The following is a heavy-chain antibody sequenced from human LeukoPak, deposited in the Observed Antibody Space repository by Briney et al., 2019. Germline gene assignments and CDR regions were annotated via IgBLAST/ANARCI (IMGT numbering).Heavy chain of an antibody. J-gene: IGHJ4*02. CDR3: VNGEGDYGDHGFDY. CDR1: GCTYSSYA. CDR2: SSNNWGST. D-gene: IGHD4-17*01. V-gene: IGHV3-64D*06. Sequence: GGSLRLSCSSSGCTYSSYAMHWVRQAPGTGVEYVSASSNNWGSTYYADSVKGKFTISSNNSQNTMYLQMSGLRAEDTAMYFCVNGEGDYGDHGFDYWGQGTLVTVSS.